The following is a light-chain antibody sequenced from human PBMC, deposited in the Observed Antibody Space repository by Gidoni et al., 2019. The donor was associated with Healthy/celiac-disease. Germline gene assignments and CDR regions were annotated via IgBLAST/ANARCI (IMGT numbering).Light chain of an antibody. J-gene: IGKJ4*01. CDR3: QQRSNWPLT. V-gene: IGKV3-11*01. CDR2: DAS. Sequence: IVLTQSPATLSLSPGERATLSCRARQSVSSYLAWYQQKPGQAPRLLIYDASNRATGIPARFSGSGSGTDFTLTISSLAPEDFAVYYCQQRSNWPLTFGGGTKVEIK. CDR1: QSVSSY.